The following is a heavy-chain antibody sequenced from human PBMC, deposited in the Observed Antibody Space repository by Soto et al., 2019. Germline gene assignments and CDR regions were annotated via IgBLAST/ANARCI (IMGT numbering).Heavy chain of an antibody. D-gene: IGHD3-3*01. CDR1: GFTFSDYY. V-gene: IGHV3-11*01. CDR2: ISSSGSTI. J-gene: IGHJ4*02. Sequence: GGSLRLSCAASGFTFSDYYMSWIRQAPWKGLEWVSYISSSGSTIYYADSVKGRFTISRDNAKNSLYLQMNSLRAEDTAVYYCARDIPYYDFWSGYHHYFDYWGQGTLVTVSS. CDR3: ARDIPYYDFWSGYHHYFDY.